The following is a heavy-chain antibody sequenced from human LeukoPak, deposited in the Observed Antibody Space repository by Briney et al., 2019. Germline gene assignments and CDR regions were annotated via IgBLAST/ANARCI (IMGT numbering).Heavy chain of an antibody. J-gene: IGHJ4*02. CDR1: GGTINSYY. CDR2: ISYSGST. CDR3: TRGNAN. Sequence: SETLTLTCTASGGTINSYYRSWIRQPPGKGLEWIGYISYSGSTNYNPSLKSLFTISVDTSKNQFFLKLSAVTAADTALYYCTRGNANWGQGTLVTVSS. V-gene: IGHV4-59*01.